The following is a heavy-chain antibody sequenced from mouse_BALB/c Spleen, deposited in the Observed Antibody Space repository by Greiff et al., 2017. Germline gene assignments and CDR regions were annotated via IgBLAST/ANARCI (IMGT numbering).Heavy chain of an antibody. D-gene: IGHD1-1*01. CDR1: GFTFSDYY. V-gene: IGHV5-4*02. Sequence: EVKLMESGGGLVKPGGSLKLSCAASGFTFSDYYMYWVRQTPEKRLEWVATISDGGSYTYYPDSVKGRFTISRDNATNNLYLQMSSLKSEDTAMYYCARAGSSDSYWYFDVWGAGTTVTVAS. J-gene: IGHJ1*01. CDR2: ISDGGSYT. CDR3: ARAGSSDSYWYFDV.